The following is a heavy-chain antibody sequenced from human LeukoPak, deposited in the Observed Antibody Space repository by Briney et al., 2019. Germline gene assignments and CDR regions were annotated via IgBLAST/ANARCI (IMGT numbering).Heavy chain of an antibody. J-gene: IGHJ6*03. CDR1: GFTFSDYY. CDR3: ARVGDPGIYSYYLDV. Sequence: GGSLRLSCAASGFTFSDYYMSWIRQAPGKGLEWVSYISSSGSTIYYADSVKGRFTISRDNAKSSLYLQMHSLRAEDTALYYCARVGDPGIYSYYLDVWGKGITVTVSS. V-gene: IGHV3-11*01. D-gene: IGHD2-21*02. CDR2: ISSSGSTI.